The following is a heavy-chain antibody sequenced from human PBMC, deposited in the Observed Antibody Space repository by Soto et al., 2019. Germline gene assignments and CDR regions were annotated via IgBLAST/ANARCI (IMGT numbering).Heavy chain of an antibody. CDR1: VFTFSIYW. Sequence: GGALRLSCAASVFTFSIYWMSWVRQAPGKGLEWVANIKQDGSEKYYVDSVKGRFTISRDNAKNSLYLQMNSLRAEDTAVYYCARVGDYGDYYGMDVWGHGTTVTVSS. J-gene: IGHJ6*01. D-gene: IGHD4-17*01. CDR3: ARVGDYGDYYGMDV. V-gene: IGHV3-7*01. CDR2: IKQDGSEK.